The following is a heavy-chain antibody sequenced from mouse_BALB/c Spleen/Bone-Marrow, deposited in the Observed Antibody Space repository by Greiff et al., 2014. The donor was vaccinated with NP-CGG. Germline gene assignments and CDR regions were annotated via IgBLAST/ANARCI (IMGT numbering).Heavy chain of an antibody. J-gene: IGHJ4*01. CDR3: TRADNTSMGY. V-gene: IGHV1S132*01. D-gene: IGHD1-3*01. CDR1: GYIFTSYW. Sequence: QVQLQQSGAELVRPWTSVKLSCKTSGYIFTSYWIHWVKQRSGRGLEWIARIYPGTGTTYYNEKFKGKATLTADKSSSTAYMQRSSLKSEDSAVYFCTRADNTSMGYWGQGTSVTVSS. CDR2: IYPGTGTT.